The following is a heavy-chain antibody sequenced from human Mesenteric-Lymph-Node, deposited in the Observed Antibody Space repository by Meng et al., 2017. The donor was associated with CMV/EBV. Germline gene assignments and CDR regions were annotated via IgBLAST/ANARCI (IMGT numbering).Heavy chain of an antibody. D-gene: IGHD6-13*01. Sequence: GALRLSCAASGFTFSSYGMRWVRQAPGKGLECVSDISGSGYNTYYADSVKGRFTISRDNSKNTLYLQMHSLRAEDTAVYYCAKGAGSSSWYYFDYWGQGTLVTVSS. CDR2: ISGSGYNT. V-gene: IGHV3-23*01. CDR3: AKGAGSSSWYYFDY. CDR1: GFTFSSYG. J-gene: IGHJ4*02.